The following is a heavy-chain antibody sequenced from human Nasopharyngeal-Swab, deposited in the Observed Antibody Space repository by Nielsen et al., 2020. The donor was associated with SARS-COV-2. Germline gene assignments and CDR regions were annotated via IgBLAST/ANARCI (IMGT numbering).Heavy chain of an antibody. J-gene: IGHJ4*02. CDR1: GGSISSYY. V-gene: IGHV4-59*08. Sequence: SETLSLTCIVSGGSISSYYWSWVRQPPGKGLEWIGYIYYSGSTNYNPSLKSRVTISVDTSKNQFSLKLSSVAAADTAVYYCARHHYDFWSGYYEGYFDYWGQGTLVTVSS. CDR2: IYYSGST. CDR3: ARHHYDFWSGYYEGYFDY. D-gene: IGHD3-3*01.